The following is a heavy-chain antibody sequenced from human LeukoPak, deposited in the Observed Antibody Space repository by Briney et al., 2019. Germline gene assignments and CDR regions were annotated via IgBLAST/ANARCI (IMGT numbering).Heavy chain of an antibody. CDR1: GGSISSYY. V-gene: IGHV4-59*08. J-gene: IGHJ4*02. CDR2: IYYSGST. CDR3: ARQTRDYYDSSGYFDY. D-gene: IGHD3-22*01. Sequence: SETLSLTCTVSGGSISSYYWSWIRQPPGKGLEWIGYIYYSGSTNYNPSLKSRVTISVDTSKNQFSLKLSSVTAADTAVYYCARQTRDYYDSSGYFDYWGQGTLVTVSS.